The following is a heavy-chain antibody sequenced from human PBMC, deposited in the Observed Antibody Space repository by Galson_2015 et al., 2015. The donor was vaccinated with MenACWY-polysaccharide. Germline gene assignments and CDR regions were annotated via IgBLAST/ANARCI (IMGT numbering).Heavy chain of an antibody. Sequence: SLRLSCAASGFTFSTSWMTWVRQAPGKGLEWVANIKEDGSEKYYVDSVKGRFTISGDNAKNSLYLQMNSLRAEDTAVYYCARDQRGIQLWSRSYWYFDLWGRGTLVTVSS. J-gene: IGHJ2*01. CDR3: ARDQRGIQLWSRSYWYFDL. D-gene: IGHD5-18*01. V-gene: IGHV3-7*01. CDR2: IKEDGSEK. CDR1: GFTFSTSW.